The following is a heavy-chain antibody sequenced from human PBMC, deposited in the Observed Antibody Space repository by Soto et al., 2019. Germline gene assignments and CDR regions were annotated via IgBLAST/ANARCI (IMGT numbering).Heavy chain of an antibody. J-gene: IGHJ6*02. Sequence: ASVKVSCKASGYTFTSYGISWVRQAPGQGLEWMGWISAYNGNTNYAQKLQGRVTMTTDTSTSTAYMELRSLRSDDTAVYYCAREYSSVVPKLYYYYYGMDVWGQGTTVTVSS. D-gene: IGHD2-15*01. V-gene: IGHV1-18*01. CDR2: ISAYNGNT. CDR1: GYTFTSYG. CDR3: AREYSSVVPKLYYYYYGMDV.